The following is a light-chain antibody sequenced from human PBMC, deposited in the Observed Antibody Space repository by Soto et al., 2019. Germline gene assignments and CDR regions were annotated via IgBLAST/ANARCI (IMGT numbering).Light chain of an antibody. CDR3: QLYNSYLWR. V-gene: IGKV1-5*03. Sequence: DLQMSPSPSPPSATVGDRGRLPCRASQSIGSWVAWYQQKPGKAPKVLISKASTLESGVPARFSGSGSGTEFTLTISSLQPDDVATYYCQLYNSYLWRFGQGTKVDI. CDR1: QSIGSW. J-gene: IGKJ1*01. CDR2: KAS.